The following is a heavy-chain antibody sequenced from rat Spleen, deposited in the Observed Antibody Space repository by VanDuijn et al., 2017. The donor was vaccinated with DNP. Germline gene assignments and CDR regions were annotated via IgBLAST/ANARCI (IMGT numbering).Heavy chain of an antibody. J-gene: IGHJ3*01. CDR3: ARPIYNNHGGFAY. Sequence: EVQLVESGGGLVQPGRSMKLSCAASGFTFSDYYMAWVRQAPTKGLEWVASIRYDGGSTYYRDSVKGRFTISRDNAKSSLYLQMDSLRSEDTATYYCARPIYNNHGGFAYWCQGTLVTVSS. V-gene: IGHV5-20*01. D-gene: IGHD1-10*01. CDR1: GFTFSDYY. CDR2: IRYDGGST.